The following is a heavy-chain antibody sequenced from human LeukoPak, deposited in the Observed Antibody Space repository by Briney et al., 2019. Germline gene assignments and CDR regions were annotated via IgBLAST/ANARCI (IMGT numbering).Heavy chain of an antibody. J-gene: IGHJ4*02. CDR3: ARLPRYGGYDHFDY. Sequence: SETLSLTCTVSGVSIDSYYWSWIWQRPGQGLEWVGYVHHRGTTSYNPFLKSRVTMSVDTSKYQFSLKLNSVTAADTAVYYCARLPRYGGYDHFDYWGQGILVIVSS. V-gene: IGHV4-59*12. CDR2: VHHRGTT. D-gene: IGHD5-12*01. CDR1: GVSIDSYY.